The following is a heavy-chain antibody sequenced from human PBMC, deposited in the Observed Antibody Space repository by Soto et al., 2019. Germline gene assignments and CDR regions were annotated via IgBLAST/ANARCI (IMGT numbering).Heavy chain of an antibody. CDR3: ARHNGPLYVGYYYDMDV. Sequence: SETLPLTCTVSGGSISSSIYYWGWIRQPPGKGLEWIGSIYYSGYTYYNPSLKSRVTISVDTSKNQFSLKLSSVTAADTAVYYCARHNGPLYVGYYYDMDVWGQGTTVTVSS. V-gene: IGHV4-39*01. CDR1: GGSISSSIYY. J-gene: IGHJ6*02. D-gene: IGHD3-16*01. CDR2: IYYSGYT.